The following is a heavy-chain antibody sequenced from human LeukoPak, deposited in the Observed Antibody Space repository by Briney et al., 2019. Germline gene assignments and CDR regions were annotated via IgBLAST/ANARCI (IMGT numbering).Heavy chain of an antibody. Sequence: ASVKVSCKASGYTFTSDDINWVRQATGQGLEWMGWMNPNSGNTGYAQKFQGRVTMTRNTSISTAYMELSSLRSEDTAVYYCARAQQLLLYNWFDPWGQGTLVTVSS. CDR1: GYTFTSDD. D-gene: IGHD6-13*01. CDR2: MNPNSGNT. CDR3: ARAQQLLLYNWFDP. J-gene: IGHJ5*02. V-gene: IGHV1-8*01.